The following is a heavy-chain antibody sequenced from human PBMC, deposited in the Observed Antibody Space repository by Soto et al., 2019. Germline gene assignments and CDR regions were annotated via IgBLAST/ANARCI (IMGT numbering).Heavy chain of an antibody. CDR2: IKQDGSEK. CDR3: ARSPPSSTVGRNYLNLGYFDY. V-gene: IGHV3-7*01. Sequence: HPGGSLRRSCAASGFTFSSYWMSWVRQAPGKGLEWVANIKQDGSEKYYVDSVKGRFTISRDNAKNSLYLQMNSLRAEDTAVYYCARSPPSSTVGRNYLNLGYFDYWGQGTLVTVSS. D-gene: IGHD4-17*01. J-gene: IGHJ4*02. CDR1: GFTFSSYW.